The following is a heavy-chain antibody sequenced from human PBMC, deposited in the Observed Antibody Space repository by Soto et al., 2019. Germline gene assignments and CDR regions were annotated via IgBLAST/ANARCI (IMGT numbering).Heavy chain of an antibody. Sequence: GGSLRLSCAASGFTFSSYWMSWVRQAPGKGLEWVANIKQDGSEKYYVDSVKGRFTISRDNAKNSLYLQMNSLRAEDTAVYYCARAVTVTTEDYYYYYMDVWGKGTTVTVSS. CDR3: ARAVTVTTEDYYYYYMDV. J-gene: IGHJ6*03. D-gene: IGHD4-17*01. CDR2: IKQDGSEK. CDR1: GFTFSSYW. V-gene: IGHV3-7*01.